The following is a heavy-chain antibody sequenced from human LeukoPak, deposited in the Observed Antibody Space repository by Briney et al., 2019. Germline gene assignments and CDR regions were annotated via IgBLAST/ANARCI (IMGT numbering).Heavy chain of an antibody. CDR3: ARYDVWSGSDNWCDP. CDR1: GYPISSGYY. D-gene: IGHD3-3*01. Sequence: SETLSLTCAVSGYPISSGYYWGWIRQPPGKGLEWIGSIYHSVSTYYTPSLTSRVTISVDTSKNQVSLNLSSVTAADTAVYYCARYDVWSGSDNWCDPWGQGTLVTVSS. J-gene: IGHJ5*02. V-gene: IGHV4-38-2*01. CDR2: IYHSVST.